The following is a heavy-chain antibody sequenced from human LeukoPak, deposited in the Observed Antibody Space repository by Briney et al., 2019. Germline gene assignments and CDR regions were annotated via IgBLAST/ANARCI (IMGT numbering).Heavy chain of an antibody. Sequence: SETLSLTCAVSGGSISSGGYSWSWIRQPPGKGLEWIGYIYHSGSTYYNPSLKSRVTISVDRSKNQFSLKLSSVTAADTAVYYCARVYTGWLDPWGQGTLVTVSS. J-gene: IGHJ5*02. CDR1: GGSISSGGYS. D-gene: IGHD2-2*02. CDR2: IYHSGST. V-gene: IGHV4-30-2*01. CDR3: ARVYTGWLDP.